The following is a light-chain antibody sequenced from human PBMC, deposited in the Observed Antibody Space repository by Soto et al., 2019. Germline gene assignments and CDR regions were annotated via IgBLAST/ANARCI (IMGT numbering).Light chain of an antibody. V-gene: IGKV3-20*01. J-gene: IGKJ4*01. Sequence: ETVLTQSPGTLSLSPGQRATLSCRASQSVSSSNLAWYQQKPGQAPRLLIYGASSRATGIPDRFSGSGSGTSFTLTISGLEPEDFAVYFCQQYVGSGSVTFGGGTKVEVK. CDR1: QSVSSSN. CDR2: GAS. CDR3: QQYVGSGSVT.